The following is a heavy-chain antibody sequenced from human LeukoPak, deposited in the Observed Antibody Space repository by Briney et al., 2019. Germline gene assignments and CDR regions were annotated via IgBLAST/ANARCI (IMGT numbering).Heavy chain of an antibody. CDR2: IYYSGST. D-gene: IGHD2-2*01. Sequence: SETLSLTCTVSGGSISSGSYYWGWIRQPPGKGLEWIGSIYYSGSTYYNPSLKSRVTISVDTSKNQFSLKLSSVTAADTAVYYCASHPLPAAFSDYWGQGTLVTVSS. V-gene: IGHV4-39*01. CDR3: ASHPLPAAFSDY. CDR1: GGSISSGSYY. J-gene: IGHJ4*02.